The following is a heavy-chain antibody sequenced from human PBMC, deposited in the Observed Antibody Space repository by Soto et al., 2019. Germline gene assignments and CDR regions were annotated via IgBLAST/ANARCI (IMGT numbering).Heavy chain of an antibody. Sequence: QVQLVESGGGVVQPGRSLRLSCAASGFTFSSYGMHWVRQAPGKGLEWVAVIWYDGSNKYYADSVKGRFTISRDNSKNTLYLQMNSLRDEDTAVYYCARDTARAMVRIYYGMHVWGQGTTVTVSS. CDR2: IWYDGSNK. CDR3: ARDTARAMVRIYYGMHV. CDR1: GFTFSSYG. J-gene: IGHJ6*02. V-gene: IGHV3-33*01. D-gene: IGHD3-10*01.